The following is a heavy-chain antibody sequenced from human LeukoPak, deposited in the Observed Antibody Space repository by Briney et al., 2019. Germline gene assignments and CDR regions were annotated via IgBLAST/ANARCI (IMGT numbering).Heavy chain of an antibody. J-gene: IGHJ4*02. D-gene: IGHD2-2*02. CDR2: INHSGST. CDR1: GGSFSGYY. Sequence: PSETLSLTCAVYGGSFSGYYWSWIRQPPGKGLEWIGEINHSGSTNYNPSLKSRVTISVDTSKNQFSLKLSSVTAADTAVYYCARGASSHLYCSSTSCYIDYWGQGTLVTVSS. CDR3: ARGASSHLYCSSTSCYIDY. V-gene: IGHV4-34*01.